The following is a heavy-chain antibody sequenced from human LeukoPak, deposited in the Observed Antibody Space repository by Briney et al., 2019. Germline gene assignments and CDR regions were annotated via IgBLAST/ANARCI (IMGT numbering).Heavy chain of an antibody. CDR3: ARGLWGSGSKPSHYFDY. CDR1: GGSFSGYY. V-gene: IGHV4-34*01. Sequence: PSETLSLTCAVYGGSFSGYYWSWIRQPPGKGLEWIGEINHGGSTNYNPSLKSRVTISVDTSKNQFSLKPSSVTAADTAVYYCARGLWGSGSKPSHYFDYWGQGTLVTVSS. D-gene: IGHD3-10*01. CDR2: INHGGST. J-gene: IGHJ4*02.